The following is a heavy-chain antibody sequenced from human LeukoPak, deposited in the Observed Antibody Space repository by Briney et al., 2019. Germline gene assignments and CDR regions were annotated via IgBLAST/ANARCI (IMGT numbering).Heavy chain of an antibody. CDR3: ARRNEYCTNGVCYPGGWDY. J-gene: IGHJ4*02. Sequence: ASVKVSCKASGCTFTGYYMHWVRQAPGQGLEWMGRINPNSGGTNYAQKFQGRVTMTRDTSISTAYMELSRLRSDDTAVYYCARRNEYCTNGVCYPGGWDYWGQGTLVTVSS. CDR2: INPNSGGT. D-gene: IGHD2-8*01. V-gene: IGHV1-2*06. CDR1: GCTFTGYY.